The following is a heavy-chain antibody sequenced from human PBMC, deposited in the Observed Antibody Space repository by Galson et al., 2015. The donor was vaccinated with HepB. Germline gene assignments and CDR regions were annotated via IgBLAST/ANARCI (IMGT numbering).Heavy chain of an antibody. D-gene: IGHD2-15*01. CDR2: ISAYNGNT. CDR3: ARDRSVVAATYFDY. CDR1: GYTFTSYG. V-gene: IGHV1-18*04. Sequence: SVKVSCKASGYTFTSYGISWVRQAPGQGLEWMGWISAYNGNTNYAQKLQGRVTMTTDTSTSTAYMELRSLRSDDTAVYYCARDRSVVAATYFDYWGQGTLVTVSS. J-gene: IGHJ4*02.